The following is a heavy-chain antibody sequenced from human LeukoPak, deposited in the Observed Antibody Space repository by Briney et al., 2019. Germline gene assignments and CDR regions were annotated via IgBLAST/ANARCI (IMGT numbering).Heavy chain of an antibody. V-gene: IGHV1-69*02. CDR1: GGTFSSYT. J-gene: IGHJ4*02. CDR3: ARVEYCGGDCYSGRDH. Sequence: VASVKVSCKASGGTFSSYTITWVRQAPGQGLEWMGRVIPIFDIATYAQKFQGRVTITADKSTSTSYMELSSLRSEDTAVYYCARVEYCGGDCYSGRDHWGQGTLVTVSS. CDR2: VIPIFDIA. D-gene: IGHD2-21*02.